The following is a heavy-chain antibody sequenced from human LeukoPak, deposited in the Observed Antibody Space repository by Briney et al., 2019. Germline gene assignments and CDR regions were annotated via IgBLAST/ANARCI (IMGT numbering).Heavy chain of an antibody. D-gene: IGHD1-26*01. J-gene: IGHJ5*02. CDR2: MEKELNGYAT. CDR3: TRDSGTYNWLDP. V-gene: IGHV3-73*01. CDR1: GFPFSDSS. Sequence: GGSLKLSCAASGFPFSDSSVHWVRQASGKGLEWIGLMEKELNGYATAYAASVRGRFTISRDDSQNTAYLQMDSLKTEDTALYYCTRDSGTYNWLDPWGQGTLVTVSS.